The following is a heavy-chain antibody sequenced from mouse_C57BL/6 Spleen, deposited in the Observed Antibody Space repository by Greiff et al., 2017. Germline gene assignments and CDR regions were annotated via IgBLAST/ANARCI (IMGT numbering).Heavy chain of an antibody. V-gene: IGHV14-4*01. D-gene: IGHD1-1*01. Sequence: EVKLQESGAELVRPGASVKLSCTASGFNIKDDYMHWVKQRPEQGLEWIGWIDPENGDTEYASKFQGKATITADTSSNTAYLQLSSLTSEDTAVYYCTTWGTTVVADYWGQGTTLTVSS. CDR1: GFNIKDDY. CDR3: TTWGTTVVADY. CDR2: IDPENGDT. J-gene: IGHJ2*01.